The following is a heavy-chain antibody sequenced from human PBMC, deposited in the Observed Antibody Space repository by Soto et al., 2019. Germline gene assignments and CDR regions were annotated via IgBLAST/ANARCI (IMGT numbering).Heavy chain of an antibody. V-gene: IGHV3-23*01. D-gene: IGHD4-17*01. Sequence: EGQLLESGGGLVQPGGSLRLSCAASGFTFSSYAMSWVRQAPGKGLEWVSAISGSGVSTFYADSVKGRFTISRDNSKNTLYLQMNSLRAEDTAVYYCARDQGTTVTIWFDPWCQGTQVTVSS. J-gene: IGHJ5*02. CDR1: GFTFSSYA. CDR3: ARDQGTTVTIWFDP. CDR2: ISGSGVST.